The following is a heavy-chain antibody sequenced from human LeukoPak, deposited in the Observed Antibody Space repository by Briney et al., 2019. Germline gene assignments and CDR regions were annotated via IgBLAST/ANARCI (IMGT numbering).Heavy chain of an antibody. D-gene: IGHD1-26*01. J-gene: IGHJ4*02. Sequence: SETLSLTCTVSGGSISGYYWSWIRQPPGKGLEWIGYISYTGIANYNPSLKSRVTISLDTSKNQFSLKLSSVTAADTAVYYCARDLGRVQDWGQGTLVTVSS. CDR1: GGSISGYY. CDR3: ARDLGRVQD. V-gene: IGHV4-59*12. CDR2: ISYTGIA.